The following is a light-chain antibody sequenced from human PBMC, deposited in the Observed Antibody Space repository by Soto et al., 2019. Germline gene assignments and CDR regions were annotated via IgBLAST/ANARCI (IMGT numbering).Light chain of an antibody. V-gene: IGKV3-15*01. J-gene: IGKJ1*01. CDR1: QNIYYN. CDR3: LQYHNLWA. Sequence: IQMTQSPATVSVSPGESATLSCRASQNIYYNVAWYQQRPGQAPRLLIYRASTRAPGVPARFSGSGSGTEFTLTISSLQPEDFTVYSCLQYHNLWAFGQGTKVEI. CDR2: RAS.